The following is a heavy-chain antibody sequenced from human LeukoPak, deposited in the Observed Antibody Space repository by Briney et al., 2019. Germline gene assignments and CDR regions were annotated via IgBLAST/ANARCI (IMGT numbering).Heavy chain of an antibody. CDR2: IYYSGIT. V-gene: IGHV4-59*08. CDR1: GASISSYY. CDR3: ARRPAGTSFDN. J-gene: IGHJ3*02. D-gene: IGHD1-7*01. Sequence: SETLSLTCTVSGASISSYYWSWIRQAPGKGLEWIGYIYYSGITNYNPTLKSRVTILLDKSKNQFSLKRKFVTAADTAVYYCARRPAGTSFDNWGQGTMVTVSS.